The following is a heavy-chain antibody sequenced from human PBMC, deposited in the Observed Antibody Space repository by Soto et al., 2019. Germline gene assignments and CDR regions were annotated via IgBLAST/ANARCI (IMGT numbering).Heavy chain of an antibody. Sequence: GASVKVSCKASGYTFTGYYMHWVRQAPGQGLEWMGWINPNSGGTNYAQKFQGWVTMTRDTSISTAYMELSSLRSEDTAVYYCASVGSSSISSDYWGQGTLVTVSS. CDR3: ASVGSSSISSDY. J-gene: IGHJ4*02. V-gene: IGHV1-2*04. D-gene: IGHD6-6*01. CDR1: GYTFTGYY. CDR2: INPNSGGT.